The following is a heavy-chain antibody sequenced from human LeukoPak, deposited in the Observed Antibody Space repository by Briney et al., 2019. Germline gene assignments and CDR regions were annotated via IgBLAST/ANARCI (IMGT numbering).Heavy chain of an antibody. CDR3: ARVGIDRTTSSKFTLNYFDY. J-gene: IGHJ4*02. CDR2: IYSSGSA. V-gene: IGHV4-4*09. D-gene: IGHD6-6*01. CDR1: GGSISGYY. Sequence: LETLSLTCTVSGGSISGYYWSWIRQPPGKGLGCIGLIYSSGSANYNPSLKTRVTMSVDTSKNQFSLNLRSVTAADTAVYYCARVGIDRTTSSKFTLNYFDYWGQGTLVSVSS.